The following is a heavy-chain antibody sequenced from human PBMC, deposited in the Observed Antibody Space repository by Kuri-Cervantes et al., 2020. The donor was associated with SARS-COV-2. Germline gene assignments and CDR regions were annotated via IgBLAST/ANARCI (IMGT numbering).Heavy chain of an antibody. D-gene: IGHD6-13*01. J-gene: IGHJ4*02. CDR2: ISGGGYST. CDR1: GYSFSSFA. V-gene: IGHV3-23*01. CDR3: AKSGLYTSNWNLFDH. Sequence: GESLKISCAASGYSFSSFALSWVRQAPGKGLEWVSSISGGGYSTYYADSVKGRFTISRDTSQKTPYLQMNSLRADDTALYYCAKSGLYTSNWNLFDHWGQGTLVTVSS.